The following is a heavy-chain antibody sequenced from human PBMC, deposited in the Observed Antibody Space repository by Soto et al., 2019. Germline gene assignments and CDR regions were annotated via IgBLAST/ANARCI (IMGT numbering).Heavy chain of an antibody. J-gene: IGHJ6*02. Sequence: GGSLRLSCAASGFTFSSYAMHWVRQAPGKGLEWVAVISYDGSNKYYADSVKGRFTISRDNSKNTLYLQMNSLRAEDTAVYYCARDGPIFGVVSHGMDVWGQGTTVTVSS. V-gene: IGHV3-30-3*01. D-gene: IGHD3-3*01. CDR2: ISYDGSNK. CDR1: GFTFSSYA. CDR3: ARDGPIFGVVSHGMDV.